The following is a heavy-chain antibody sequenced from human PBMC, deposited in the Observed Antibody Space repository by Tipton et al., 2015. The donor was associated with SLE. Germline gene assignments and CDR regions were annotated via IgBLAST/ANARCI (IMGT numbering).Heavy chain of an antibody. CDR1: GFTFSSYS. V-gene: IGHV3-53*05. J-gene: IGHJ3*02. CDR2: ISSGDYT. CDR3: ASNHYESSGYYSEDAFDI. D-gene: IGHD3-22*01. Sequence: YLRLSCAASGFTFSSYSMKWVRQAPGKGLEWVSVISSGDYTYYTDSVKGRFTVSRDFSKNTLYLQMTSLRAEDTAIYYCASNHYESSGYYSEDAFDIWGQGTMVTVSS.